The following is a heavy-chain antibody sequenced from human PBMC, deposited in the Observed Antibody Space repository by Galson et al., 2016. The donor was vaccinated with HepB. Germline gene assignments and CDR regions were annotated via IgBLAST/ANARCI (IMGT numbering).Heavy chain of an antibody. CDR2: INAGNGNT. CDR1: GYTFTNYA. Sequence: SVKVSCKASGYTFTNYAMHWVRQAPGQRLEWMGWINAGNGNTKYSQKFQGRVTITRDTSASTAYIELSSPRSEDTAVYYCARASYYDSSGHDVFDIWGQGTMVTVSS. V-gene: IGHV1-3*01. J-gene: IGHJ3*02. D-gene: IGHD3-22*01. CDR3: ARASYYDSSGHDVFDI.